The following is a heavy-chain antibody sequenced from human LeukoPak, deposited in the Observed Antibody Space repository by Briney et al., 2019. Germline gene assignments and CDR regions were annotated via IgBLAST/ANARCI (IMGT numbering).Heavy chain of an antibody. V-gene: IGHV3-23*01. CDR3: ARTGYSSGWLPI. CDR2: ISGSGGST. Sequence: GGSLRLSCGASGFTFTSYAMSWVRQAPGTGLEWVSAISGSGGSTYYADSVKGRFTISRDNSKNTVYLQMNSLRAEDTAVYYCARTGYSSGWLPIWGQGTMVTVSS. J-gene: IGHJ3*02. CDR1: GFTFTSYA. D-gene: IGHD6-19*01.